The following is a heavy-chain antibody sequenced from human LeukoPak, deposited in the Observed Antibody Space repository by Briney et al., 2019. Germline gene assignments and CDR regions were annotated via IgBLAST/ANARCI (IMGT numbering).Heavy chain of an antibody. J-gene: IGHJ4*02. D-gene: IGHD2-2*03. CDR3: ASIGYCSSTSCYGEEDIDY. CDR1: GYTFTGYY. V-gene: IGHV1-2*06. Sequence: ASVKVSCKASGYTFTGYYMHWVRQAPGQGLEWMGRINPNSGGTNYAQKFQGRVTMTRDTSISTAYMELSRLRSDDTAAYYCASIGYCSSTSCYGEEDIDYWGQGTLVTVSS. CDR2: INPNSGGT.